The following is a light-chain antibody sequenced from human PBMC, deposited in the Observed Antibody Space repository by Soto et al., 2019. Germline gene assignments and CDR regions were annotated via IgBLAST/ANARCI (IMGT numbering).Light chain of an antibody. CDR2: EVI. CDR1: SSDVGGYNY. CDR3: SSYTSTYTLI. Sequence: QSALTQPASVSGSPGQSITISCTGTSSDVGGYNYVSWYQQHPGKAPKLMIYEVINRPSGVSNRFSGSKSGNTASLTISGLQAEAEADYYCSSYTSTYTLIFGGGTQLTVL. V-gene: IGLV2-14*01. J-gene: IGLJ2*01.